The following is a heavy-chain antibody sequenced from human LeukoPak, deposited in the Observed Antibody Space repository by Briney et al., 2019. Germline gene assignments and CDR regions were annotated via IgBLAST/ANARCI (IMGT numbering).Heavy chain of an antibody. CDR3: ARSGGDYYGSGSYYL. V-gene: IGHV1-18*04. J-gene: IGHJ4*02. D-gene: IGHD3-10*01. Sequence: ASVKVSCKASGYTFTGYYMHWVRQAPGQGLEWMGWISTYNGNTNYAQKLQGRVTMTTDTSTSTAYMELRSLRSDDTAMYYCARSGGDYYGSGSYYLWGQGTLVTVSS. CDR2: ISTYNGNT. CDR1: GYTFTGYY.